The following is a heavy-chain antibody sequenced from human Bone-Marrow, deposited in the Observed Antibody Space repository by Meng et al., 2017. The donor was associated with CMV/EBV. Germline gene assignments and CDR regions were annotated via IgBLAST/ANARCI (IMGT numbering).Heavy chain of an antibody. D-gene: IGHD2-2*01. CDR2: IYSGGSGGNT. Sequence: GESLKISCAASGFTFSSYEMNWVRQAPGKGLEWVSVIYSGGSGGNTYYADSVKGRFTISRDNSKNTLHLQMNRLRADDTALYYCAREASTGCYDYWGQGTLVTVSS. V-gene: IGHV3-53*01. J-gene: IGHJ4*02. CDR3: AREASTGCYDY. CDR1: GFTFSSYE.